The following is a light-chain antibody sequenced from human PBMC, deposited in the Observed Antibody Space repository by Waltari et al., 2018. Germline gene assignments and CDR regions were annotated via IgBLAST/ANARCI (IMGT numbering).Light chain of an antibody. V-gene: IGLV2-23*02. CDR2: DVS. J-gene: IGLJ2*01. CDR1: SSYVGGYNY. CDR3: CSYAGSSTHVL. Sequence: QSALTQPASVSGSPGQSITISCTGTSSYVGGYNYVPCYQQYPDKAPKLMIYDVSKRPSGVSNRFSGSKSGNTASLTISGLQAEDEADYYCCSYAGSSTHVLFGGGTKLTVL.